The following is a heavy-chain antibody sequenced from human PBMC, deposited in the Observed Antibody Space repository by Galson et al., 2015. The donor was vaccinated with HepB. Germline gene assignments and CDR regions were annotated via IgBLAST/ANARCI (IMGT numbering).Heavy chain of an antibody. CDR1: GLTFSSSG. CDR2: MGSCGRNK. Sequence: SLRLSGAASGLTFSSSGMHWVRQAPCNGLEWGAVMGSCGRNKYYADSVKGRFTISRDNSKNTLYLQMNSLRAEDTAVYYCAKDGGDFSYSDAFDIWGQGTMVTVSS. CDR3: AKDGGDFSYSDAFDI. D-gene: IGHD3-16*02. V-gene: IGHV3-30*18. J-gene: IGHJ3*02.